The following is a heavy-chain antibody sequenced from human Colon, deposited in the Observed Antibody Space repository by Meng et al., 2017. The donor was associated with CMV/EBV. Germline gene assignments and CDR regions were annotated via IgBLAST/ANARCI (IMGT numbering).Heavy chain of an antibody. CDR3: ARGGRDGMDV. CDR2: VNPNTGDT. Sequence: ASVKVSCKTSGYAFTDYYLHWVRQAPGQGLEWTGWVNPNTGDTNYVQKFQGRVTLTRDTSTSTAYMELRSLRSDDTAMYYCARGGRDGMDVWGQGTTVTVSS. CDR1: GYAFTDYY. J-gene: IGHJ6*02. D-gene: IGHD2-15*01. V-gene: IGHV1-2*02.